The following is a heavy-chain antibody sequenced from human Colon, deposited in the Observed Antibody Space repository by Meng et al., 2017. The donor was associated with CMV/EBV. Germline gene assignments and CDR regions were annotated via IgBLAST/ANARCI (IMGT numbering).Heavy chain of an antibody. J-gene: IGHJ6*02. V-gene: IGHV3-74*01. Sequence: GGSLRLSCAASGFTFNRYWMHWVRQAPGKGLVWVSRINTDGTMWSYAGSVKGRFTISRDNAKNTLYLQINNVKAEDTAVYFCVRDQHLESCDISNCQNYYYYGMDVWGQGTTVTVSS. CDR2: INTDGTMW. CDR3: VRDQHLESCDISNCQNYYYYGMDV. CDR1: GFTFNRYW. D-gene: IGHD3-3*01.